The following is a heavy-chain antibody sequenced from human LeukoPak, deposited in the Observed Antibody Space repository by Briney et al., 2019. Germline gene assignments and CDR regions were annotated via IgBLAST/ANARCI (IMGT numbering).Heavy chain of an antibody. CDR1: GFTFSSYW. D-gene: IGHD2-2*01. V-gene: IGHV3-74*01. J-gene: IGHJ3*02. CDR3: ARRGLVPAFDI. Sequence: GGSLRLSCAASGFTFSSYWMHWVRQAPGKGLVWVSRINGDGSSTTYADAVKCRFTISRDNAKNTLYLQMSSLRAEDTAVYYCARRGLVPAFDIWGQGTMVTVAS. CDR2: INGDGSST.